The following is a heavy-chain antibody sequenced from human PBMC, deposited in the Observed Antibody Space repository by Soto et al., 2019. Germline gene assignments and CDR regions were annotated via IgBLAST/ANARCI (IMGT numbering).Heavy chain of an antibody. J-gene: IGHJ4*02. CDR3: ARDPSGWGLDC. D-gene: IGHD6-19*01. V-gene: IGHV3-13*01. Sequence: EVQLVQSGGGLVQPGGSLRLSCAASGFTFSTYDMHWARQVAGKGLEWVSAIGTAGDTHYSGSVKGRFTISRENAKSSLYLRMNSLRAEDTAVYYCARDPSGWGLDCWGQGTLVAVSS. CDR2: IGTAGDT. CDR1: GFTFSTYD.